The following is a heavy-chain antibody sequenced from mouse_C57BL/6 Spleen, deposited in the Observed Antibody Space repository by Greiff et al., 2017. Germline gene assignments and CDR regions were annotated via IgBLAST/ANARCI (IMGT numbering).Heavy chain of an antibody. CDR1: GFNIKDDY. Sequence: EVKLMESGAELVRPGASVKLSCTASGFNIKDDYMHWVKQRPEQGLEWIGWIDPENGDTEYASKFQGKATITADTSSNTAYLQLSSLTSEDTAVYYCSAVTTVVAPYYFDYWGQGTTLTVSS. V-gene: IGHV14-4*01. D-gene: IGHD1-1*01. J-gene: IGHJ2*01. CDR2: IDPENGDT. CDR3: SAVTTVVAPYYFDY.